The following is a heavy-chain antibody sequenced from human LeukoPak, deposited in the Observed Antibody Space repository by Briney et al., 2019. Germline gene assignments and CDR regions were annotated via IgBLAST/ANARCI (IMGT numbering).Heavy chain of an antibody. Sequence: PSQTLSLTCTVSGGSISSGDYYWSWIRQPPGKGLEWIGYIYYSGSTYYNPSLKSRVIISVDTSKNQFSQKLSSVTAADTAVYYCARLTVTEYFDYWGQGTLVTVSS. CDR3: ARLTVTEYFDY. CDR2: IYYSGST. CDR1: GGSISSGDYY. D-gene: IGHD4-17*01. J-gene: IGHJ4*02. V-gene: IGHV4-30-4*08.